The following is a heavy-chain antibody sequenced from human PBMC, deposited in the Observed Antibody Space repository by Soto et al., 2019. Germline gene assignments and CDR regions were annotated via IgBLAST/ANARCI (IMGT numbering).Heavy chain of an antibody. CDR2: IYYSGST. CDR1: GGSISSGGYY. V-gene: IGHV4-61*08. D-gene: IGHD5-12*01. CDR3: ARGKWLRSSFEY. J-gene: IGHJ4*02. Sequence: SETLSLTCTVSGGSISSGGYYWSWIRQSPGKGLEWIGEIYYSGSTNYNPSLKSRVTISVDTSKNQFSLKLSSVTAADTAVYYCARGKWLRSSFEYWGQGTLVTVSS.